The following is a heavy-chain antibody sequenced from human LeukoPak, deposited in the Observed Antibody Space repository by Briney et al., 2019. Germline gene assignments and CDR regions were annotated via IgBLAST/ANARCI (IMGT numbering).Heavy chain of an antibody. Sequence: ASVKVSCKVSGYTLTGLSMNWVRQAPGKGLEWMGGFDPEDGETIYAQKFQGRVTMTEDTSTDTAYMELSSLRSEDTAVYYCATSYYYDSSDYYRIDYWGRGTLVTVSS. CDR3: ATSYYYDSSDYYRIDY. CDR1: GYTLTGLS. D-gene: IGHD3-22*01. J-gene: IGHJ4*02. CDR2: FDPEDGET. V-gene: IGHV1-24*01.